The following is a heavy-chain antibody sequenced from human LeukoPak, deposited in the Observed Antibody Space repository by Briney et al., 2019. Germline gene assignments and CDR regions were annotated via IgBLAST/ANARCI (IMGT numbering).Heavy chain of an antibody. J-gene: IGHJ4*02. CDR2: ITYDGSNK. CDR3: ARARGGTTTPYYFDP. Sequence: GGSLRLSCAASGFKFSSYAMHWVRQAPGKGLEWVAVITYDGSNKYDADSVKGRFTISRDNSKNTLYLEMKSLRAEDTAVYYCARARGGTTTPYYFDPWSQEALVTVSS. CDR1: GFKFSSYA. D-gene: IGHD1-26*01. V-gene: IGHV3-30*04.